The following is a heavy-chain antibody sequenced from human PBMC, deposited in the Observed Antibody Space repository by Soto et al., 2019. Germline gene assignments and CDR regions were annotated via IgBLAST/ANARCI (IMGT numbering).Heavy chain of an antibody. V-gene: IGHV3-15*01. J-gene: IGHJ4*02. Sequence: GGSLRLSCAASGFTFSNAWMSWVRQAPGKGLEWVGRIKSKTDGGTTDYAAPVKGRFTISRDDSKNTLYLQMNSLKTEDTAVYYCTTSSIGIPAYYFDYWGQGTLVTVSS. D-gene: IGHD6-25*01. CDR2: IKSKTDGGTT. CDR3: TTSSIGIPAYYFDY. CDR1: GFTFSNAW.